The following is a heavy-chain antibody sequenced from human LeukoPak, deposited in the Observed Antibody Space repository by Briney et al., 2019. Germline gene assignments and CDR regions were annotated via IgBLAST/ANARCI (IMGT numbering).Heavy chain of an antibody. V-gene: IGHV4-31*03. CDR1: GGSISSGGYY. D-gene: IGHD6-6*01. Sequence: PSQTLSLTCTVSGGSISSGGYYWSWIRQHPGKGLEWIGYIYYSGSTYYNPSLKSRVTISVDTSKNQFSLKLGSVTAADTAVHYCARKSPIEYSSSSRMGGYLDYWGQGTLVTVSS. CDR3: ARKSPIEYSSSSRMGGYLDY. J-gene: IGHJ4*02. CDR2: IYYSGST.